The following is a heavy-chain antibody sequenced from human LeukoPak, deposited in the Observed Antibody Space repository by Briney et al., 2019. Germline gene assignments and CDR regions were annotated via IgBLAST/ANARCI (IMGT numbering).Heavy chain of an antibody. V-gene: IGHV1-24*01. D-gene: IGHD6-13*01. CDR1: GYTLTELS. J-gene: IGHJ5*02. Sequence: ASVKVSCKVSGYTLTELSMHWVRQAPGEGLEWMGGFDPEDGETIYAQKFQGRVTMTEDTSTDTAYMELSSLRSEDTAVYYCATTSSSWSWFDPWGQGTLVTVSS. CDR3: ATTSSSWSWFDP. CDR2: FDPEDGET.